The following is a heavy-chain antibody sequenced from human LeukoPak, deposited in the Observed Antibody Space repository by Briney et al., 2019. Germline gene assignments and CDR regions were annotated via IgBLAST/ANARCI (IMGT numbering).Heavy chain of an antibody. CDR2: INHSGST. CDR3: ARGPPRGNWNYRFDP. V-gene: IGHV4-34*01. CDR1: GGSFSGYY. Sequence: SETLSLTCAVYGGSFSGYYWSWIRQPPGKGLEWIGEINHSGSTNYNPSLKSRVTISVDTSKNQFSLKLSSVTAADTAVYYCARGPPRGNWNYRFDPWGQGALVTVSS. D-gene: IGHD1-7*01. J-gene: IGHJ5*02.